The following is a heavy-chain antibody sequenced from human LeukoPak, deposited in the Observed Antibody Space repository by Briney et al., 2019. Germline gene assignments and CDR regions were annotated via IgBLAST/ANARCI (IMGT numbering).Heavy chain of an antibody. J-gene: IGHJ4*02. V-gene: IGHV3-66*01. Sequence: GGSLRLSCAASGFTVSSNYMSWVRQAPGKGLEWVSVIYSGGSTYYADSVKGRFTISRDNSKNTLYLQMNSLRAEDTAVYYCARSTGYYGGNYFDYWGQGTLVTVSS. CDR2: IYSGGST. D-gene: IGHD3-22*01. CDR1: GFTVSSNY. CDR3: ARSTGYYGGNYFDY.